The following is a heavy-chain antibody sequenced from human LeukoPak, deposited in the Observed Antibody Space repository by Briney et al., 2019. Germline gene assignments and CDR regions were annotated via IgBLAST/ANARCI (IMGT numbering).Heavy chain of an antibody. CDR1: GGSISSGGYY. V-gene: IGHV4-31*03. J-gene: IGHJ5*02. Sequence: SETLSLTCTVSGGSISSGGYYWSWIRQHPGKGLEWIGYIYYSGSTYCNPSLKSRVTISVDTSKNQCSLKLSSVTAADTAVYYCARARFLVVPAASWFDPWGQGTLVTVSS. D-gene: IGHD2-2*01. CDR3: ARARFLVVPAASWFDP. CDR2: IYYSGST.